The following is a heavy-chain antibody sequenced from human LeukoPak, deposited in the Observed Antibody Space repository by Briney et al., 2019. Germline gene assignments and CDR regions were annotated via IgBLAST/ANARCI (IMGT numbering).Heavy chain of an antibody. CDR1: GGSISSGGYY. Sequence: SETLSLTCTVSGGSISSGGYYWSWIRQHPGNGLEWIGYIYYSGSTYYNPSLKSRVTISVDTSKNQFSLKLSSVTAADTAVYYCARGLTAAGLYNWFDPWGQGTLVTVSS. CDR3: ARGLTAAGLYNWFDP. J-gene: IGHJ5*02. V-gene: IGHV4-31*03. CDR2: IYYSGST. D-gene: IGHD6-13*01.